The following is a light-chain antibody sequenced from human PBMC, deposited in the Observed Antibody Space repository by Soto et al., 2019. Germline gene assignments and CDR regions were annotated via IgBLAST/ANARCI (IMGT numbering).Light chain of an antibody. CDR2: VAS. J-gene: IGKJ1*01. Sequence: EIVLTQSPGTLSLSPGERATLSCRASQSVSSTYLAWYQQKPGQAPRLLIYVASTRASGIPDRFSGSGSGTDVTLTISRLEPEDFAVYYCQQYGSAPITFGQVTKVEIK. CDR1: QSVSSTY. V-gene: IGKV3-20*01. CDR3: QQYGSAPIT.